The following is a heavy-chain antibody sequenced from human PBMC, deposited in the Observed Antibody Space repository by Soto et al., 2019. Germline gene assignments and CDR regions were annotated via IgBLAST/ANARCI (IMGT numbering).Heavy chain of an antibody. V-gene: IGHV1-69*13. CDR2: IIPIYGTA. Sequence: SVKVSCKASGGTFSSFTISWVRQAPGQGLEWMGGIIPIYGTANYAQKFQGRVTITADASTRTAYMELSSLRSEDTAIYYCARSRDRFDYWGQGTLVTVSS. CDR1: GGTFSSFT. J-gene: IGHJ4*02. CDR3: ARSRDRFDY.